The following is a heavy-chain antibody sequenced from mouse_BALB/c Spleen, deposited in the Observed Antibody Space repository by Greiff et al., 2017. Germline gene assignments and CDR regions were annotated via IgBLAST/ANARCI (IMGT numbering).Heavy chain of an antibody. CDR1: GFTFSSYT. CDR3: TREGGTY. V-gene: IGHV5-6-4*01. CDR2: ISSGGSYT. J-gene: IGHJ2*01. Sequence: EVQLVESGGGLVKPGGSLKLSCAASGFTFSSYTMSWVRQTPEKRLEWVATISSGGSYTYYPDSVKGRFTISRDNAKNTLYLQMSSLKSEDTAMYYCTREGGTYWGQGTTLTVSS.